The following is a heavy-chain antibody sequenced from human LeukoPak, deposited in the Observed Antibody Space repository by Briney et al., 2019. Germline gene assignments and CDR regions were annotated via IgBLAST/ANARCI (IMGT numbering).Heavy chain of an antibody. CDR3: ARMEYQLLNNLFDL. CDR1: GYTFTSLA. D-gene: IGHD2-2*01. J-gene: IGHJ5*02. Sequence: ASVNVSCTASGYTFTSLAMHWGRQAPGQRLGWVGGINAGNGNTKYSQKFQGRDTISRDTSASTAYMELSSLRSEDTAVYYCARMEYQLLNNLFDLWGQGTLVSVPS. V-gene: IGHV1-3*01. CDR2: INAGNGNT.